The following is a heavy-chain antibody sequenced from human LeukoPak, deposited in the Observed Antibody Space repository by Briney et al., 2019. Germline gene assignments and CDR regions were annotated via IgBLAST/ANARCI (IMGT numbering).Heavy chain of an antibody. Sequence: GGSLRLSCAASEFSFSSYGMHWVRRAPGKGLEWVAVISYDGSNKYYADSVKGRFTISRDNSKNTLYLQMNSLRTEDTAVYYCARTVAAAGPMDYWGQGTLVTVSS. J-gene: IGHJ4*02. CDR1: EFSFSSYG. CDR3: ARTVAAAGPMDY. CDR2: ISYDGSNK. V-gene: IGHV3-30*03. D-gene: IGHD6-13*01.